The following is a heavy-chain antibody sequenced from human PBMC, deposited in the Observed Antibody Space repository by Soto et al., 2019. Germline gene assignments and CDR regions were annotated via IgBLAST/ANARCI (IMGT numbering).Heavy chain of an antibody. CDR1: GSTFSNAW. CDR2: IKSKTDGGTT. Sequence: PGGSLRLSCAASGSTFSNAWMNWVRQAPGKGLEWVGRIKSKTDGGTTDYAAPVKGRFTISRDDSKNTLYLQMNSLKTEDTAVYYCTTDGSIVGATAFDYWGQGTLVTVSS. D-gene: IGHD1-26*01. CDR3: TTDGSIVGATAFDY. J-gene: IGHJ4*02. V-gene: IGHV3-15*07.